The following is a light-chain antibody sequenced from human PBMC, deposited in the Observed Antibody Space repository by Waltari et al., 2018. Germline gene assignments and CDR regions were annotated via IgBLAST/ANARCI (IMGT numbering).Light chain of an antibody. CDR1: RSISNW. CDR3: QQYNISPYT. Sequence: DIQMTQSPSTLSASVGDRVTITCRASRSISNWLAWYQQKPGKAPKVLIYKSFSLQSGVPSRFSGSGSETEFTLTISSLQPDDFATYYCQQYNISPYTFGQGTTLEI. V-gene: IGKV1-5*03. CDR2: KSF. J-gene: IGKJ2*01.